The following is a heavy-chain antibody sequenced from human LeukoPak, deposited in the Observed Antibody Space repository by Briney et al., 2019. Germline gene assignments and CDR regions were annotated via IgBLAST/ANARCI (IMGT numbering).Heavy chain of an antibody. CDR1: GFTFSDYY. CDR3: ARDSDGETTSYDY. J-gene: IGHJ4*02. D-gene: IGHD1-7*01. Sequence: GGSLRLSCAASGFTFSDYYMSWIRQAPEKGLEWVSYISSSGSTIYYADSVKGRFTISRDNAKNSLYLQMNSLRAEDTAVYYCARDSDGETTSYDYWGQGTLVTVSS. CDR2: ISSSGSTI. V-gene: IGHV3-11*04.